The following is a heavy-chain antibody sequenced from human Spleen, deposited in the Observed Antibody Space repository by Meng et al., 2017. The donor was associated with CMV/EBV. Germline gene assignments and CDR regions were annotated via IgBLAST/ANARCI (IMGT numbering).Heavy chain of an antibody. CDR2: ISSSSSTI. V-gene: IGHV3-48*04. J-gene: IGHJ4*02. CDR3: ARMGLLEWLLPYYLDY. CDR1: GFTFSSYS. Sequence: GESLKISCAASGFTFSSYSMNWVRQAPGKGLEWVSYISSSSSTIYYADSVKGRFTISRDNAKNSLYLQMNSLTAEDTALYFCARMGLLEWLLPYYLDYWGQGTLVTVSS. D-gene: IGHD3-3*01.